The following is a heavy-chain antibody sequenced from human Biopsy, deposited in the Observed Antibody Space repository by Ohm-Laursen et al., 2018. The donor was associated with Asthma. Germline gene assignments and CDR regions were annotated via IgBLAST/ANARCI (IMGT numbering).Heavy chain of an antibody. CDR1: YGSITSCGYY. CDR3: ARAQDYYDSRGYYRSFDY. J-gene: IGHJ4*02. D-gene: IGHD3-22*01. Sequence: TLSLTCTVSYGSITSCGYYWTWIRQHPGKVLGWIGFIYYSGSTYYNPSLKSRVSISIDTSKNQFSLKLSSVTAADTAVYYCARAQDYYDSRGYYRSFDYWGQGTLVTVSS. CDR2: IYYSGST. V-gene: IGHV4-31*03.